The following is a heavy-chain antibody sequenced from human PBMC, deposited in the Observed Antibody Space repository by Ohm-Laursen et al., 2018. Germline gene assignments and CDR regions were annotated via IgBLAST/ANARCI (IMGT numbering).Heavy chain of an antibody. CDR1: GFIFRNFG. CDR3: AKDKDCTSTSCWGMDV. J-gene: IGHJ6*02. Sequence: SLRLSCAASGFIFRNFGMHWVRQAPGKGLEWVAAIWYDGSNKYYADSVKGRFTISRDTNKKSLFLQMNSLRPEDTALYYCAKDKDCTSTSCWGMDVWGQGTTVTVSS. D-gene: IGHD6-19*01. CDR2: IWYDGSNK. V-gene: IGHV3-33*03.